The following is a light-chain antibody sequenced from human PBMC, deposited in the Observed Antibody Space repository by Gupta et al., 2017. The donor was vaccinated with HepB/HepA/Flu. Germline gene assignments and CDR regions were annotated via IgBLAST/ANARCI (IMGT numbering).Light chain of an antibody. Sequence: QSVLTQPPSVSAAAGQRVTISCSGGSSNIGKSDVAWYQQLPGAAPKLLIYDNDKRASGIPDRFSGSKYGTSATLVITGLQTGDEADYYCGAFDTSRNIYVFGTGTGVTVL. CDR2: DND. CDR1: SSNIGKSD. V-gene: IGLV1-51*01. CDR3: GAFDTSRNIYV. J-gene: IGLJ1*01.